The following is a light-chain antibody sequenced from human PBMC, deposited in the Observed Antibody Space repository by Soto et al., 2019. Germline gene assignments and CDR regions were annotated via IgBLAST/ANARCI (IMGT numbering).Light chain of an antibody. V-gene: IGKV1-12*01. CDR2: TAS. CDR3: QHANSFPLP. J-gene: IGKJ4*01. Sequence: DIQMTQSPSSVSASVGDRVTITCRASQGISSLLAWYQQKPGKAPNLLIHTASSLQSGVPSRFSGSGSGTDFTLTISTLQPEDFPSYYCQHANSFPLPFGGGTKVQIK. CDR1: QGISSL.